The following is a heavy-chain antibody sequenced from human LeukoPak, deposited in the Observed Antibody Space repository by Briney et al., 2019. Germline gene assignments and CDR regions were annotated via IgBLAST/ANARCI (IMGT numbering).Heavy chain of an antibody. D-gene: IGHD4-23*01. CDR2: ISGFNGKT. J-gene: IGHJ6*04. Sequence: ASVKVSCKASGYIFKSYGVNWVRQAPGQGLEWVGWISGFNGKTNYAQRFEGRVTMTRDTSTNTAYMELRSLRSEDTAVYYCAKSSFLVTWVRMDVWGKGTTVIVSS. V-gene: IGHV1-18*01. CDR1: GYIFKSYG. CDR3: AKSSFLVTWVRMDV.